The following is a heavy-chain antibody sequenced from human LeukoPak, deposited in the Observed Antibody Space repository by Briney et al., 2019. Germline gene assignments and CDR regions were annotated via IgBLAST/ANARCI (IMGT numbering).Heavy chain of an antibody. J-gene: IGHJ5*02. Sequence: PSETLSLTCAVYGGSFSGYYWSWIRQPPGKGLEWIGEINHSGSINYNPSLKSRVTISVDTSKNQFSLKLSSVTAADTAVYYCARAPGVRGSYRFSWFDPWGQGTLVTVSS. D-gene: IGHD3-16*02. V-gene: IGHV4-34*01. CDR2: INHSGSI. CDR1: GGSFSGYY. CDR3: ARAPGVRGSYRFSWFDP.